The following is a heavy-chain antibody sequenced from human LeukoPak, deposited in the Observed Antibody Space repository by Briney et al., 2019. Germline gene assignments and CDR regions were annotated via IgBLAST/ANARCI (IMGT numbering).Heavy chain of an antibody. Sequence: GGSLRLSCAASGFTFSSYAMSWVRQAPGKGLVWVSRINTDGSSTSYADSVKGRFTISRDNAKNTLYLQMNSLRAEDTAVYYCARVSSSSWWALDYWGQGTLVTVSS. CDR1: GFTFSSYA. D-gene: IGHD6-13*01. V-gene: IGHV3-74*01. CDR2: INTDGSST. CDR3: ARVSSSSWWALDY. J-gene: IGHJ4*02.